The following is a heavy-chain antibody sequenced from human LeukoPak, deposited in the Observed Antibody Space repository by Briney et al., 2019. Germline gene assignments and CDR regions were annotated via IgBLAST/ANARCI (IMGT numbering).Heavy chain of an antibody. V-gene: IGHV3-21*01. CDR2: ISISSNYI. Sequence: GGSLRLSCVASGFTFSDYAMNWVRQAPGEGLEWVSSISISSNYIYYADSVKGRFTISRDNAKNSLYLQINSLRVEDTAVYYCARGSGSSYGYIDYWGQGTLVTVPS. D-gene: IGHD1-26*01. J-gene: IGHJ4*02. CDR1: GFTFSDYA. CDR3: ARGSGSSYGYIDY.